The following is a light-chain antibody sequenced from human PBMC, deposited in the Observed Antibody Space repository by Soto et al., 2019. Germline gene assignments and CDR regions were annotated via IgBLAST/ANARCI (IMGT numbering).Light chain of an antibody. V-gene: IGLV1-44*01. CDR3: AAWDDNVNGWV. J-gene: IGLJ3*02. CDR1: SSNIGSNL. CDR2: SNN. Sequence: QFVLTQPPSASGTPGQRVTISCSGSSSNIGSNLVDWYQQLPGTAPKLLIYSNNQRPSGVPDRFSGSKSGTSASLAISGLQSEDEADYYCAAWDDNVNGWVFGGGTKLTVL.